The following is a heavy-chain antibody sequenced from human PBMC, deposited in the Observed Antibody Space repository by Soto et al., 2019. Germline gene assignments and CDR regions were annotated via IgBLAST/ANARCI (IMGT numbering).Heavy chain of an antibody. CDR3: AREVDDSSGYYQDY. Sequence: EVQLEESGGDLVQPGGSLRLSCAASGFTFSSHWMHWVRQAPGKGLVWVSRINSDGSSTTYADSVKGRFTISRDNAKNTLYLQMNSLRAEDKAVYYCAREVDDSSGYYQDYWGQGTLVTVSS. D-gene: IGHD3-22*01. CDR1: GFTFSSHW. J-gene: IGHJ4*02. CDR2: INSDGSST. V-gene: IGHV3-74*01.